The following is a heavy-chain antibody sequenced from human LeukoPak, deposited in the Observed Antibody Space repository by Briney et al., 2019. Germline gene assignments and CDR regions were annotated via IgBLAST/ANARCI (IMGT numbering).Heavy chain of an antibody. D-gene: IGHD6-19*01. J-gene: IGHJ4*02. CDR2: IKQDGSEK. CDR1: GFTFSRNW. CDR3: AGGVGWLADN. Sequence: GGSLRLSCAGSGFTFSRNWMNWVRQAPGKGLEWVANIKQDGSEKYYVDSVKGRFTISRDSAKNSLHLQMNSLRVEDTAVYYCAGGVGWLADNWGQGTLVTVSS. V-gene: IGHV3-7*01.